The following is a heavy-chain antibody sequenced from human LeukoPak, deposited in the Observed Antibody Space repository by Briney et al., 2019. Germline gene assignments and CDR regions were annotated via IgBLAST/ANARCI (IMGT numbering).Heavy chain of an antibody. CDR2: IYHSGST. D-gene: IGHD2-15*01. CDR3: ARVGWYWAFDI. Sequence: PSQTLSLTCAVCGGSISSGGYSWSWIRQPPGKGLEWIGYIYHSGSTYYNPSLKSRVTISVDRSKNQFSLKLSSVTAADTAVYYCARVGWYWAFDIWGQGTMVTVSS. J-gene: IGHJ3*02. CDR1: GGSISSGGYS. V-gene: IGHV4-30-2*01.